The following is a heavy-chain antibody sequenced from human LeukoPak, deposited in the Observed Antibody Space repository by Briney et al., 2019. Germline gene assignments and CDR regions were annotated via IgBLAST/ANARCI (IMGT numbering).Heavy chain of an antibody. V-gene: IGHV3-23*01. D-gene: IGHD5/OR15-5a*01. CDR2: ISATGEST. CDR3: ASSIFNGVYNCFHY. Sequence: GGSLRLSCAASGFTFSSYAMNWVRQAPGKGLEWVSGISATGESTYYAGSVKGRFTISRDNSKNTVYLQMNSQRAEDTAVYYCASSIFNGVYNCFHYWGQGTLVTVSS. J-gene: IGHJ4*02. CDR1: GFTFSSYA.